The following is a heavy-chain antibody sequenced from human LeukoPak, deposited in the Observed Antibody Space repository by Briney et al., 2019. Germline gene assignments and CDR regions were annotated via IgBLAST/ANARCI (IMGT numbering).Heavy chain of an antibody. D-gene: IGHD2-21*02. Sequence: SETLSLTCAVYGGSFVGYYWSWIRQPPGKGLEWIGEINHSGSTNYNPSLKSRVTISVDTSKNQFSLKLSSVTAADTAVYYCARFVVVTATPPFMDVWGKGTTVTVSS. V-gene: IGHV4-34*01. J-gene: IGHJ6*03. CDR1: GGSFVGYY. CDR3: ARFVVVTATPPFMDV. CDR2: INHSGST.